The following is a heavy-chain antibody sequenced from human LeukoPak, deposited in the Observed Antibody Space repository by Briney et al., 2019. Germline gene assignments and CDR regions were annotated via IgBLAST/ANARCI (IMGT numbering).Heavy chain of an antibody. D-gene: IGHD4-23*01. CDR3: ARENNDYGGKKALDY. V-gene: IGHV4-30-4*01. Sequence: MSSETLSLTCAVSGGSSRSGDYFWSWIRQPPGKGLEWIGHIHYSGNTYYNPSLKSRVSISVDTSKNQFSLKLSSVTAADTAVYYCARENNDYGGKKALDYWGQGTLVTVSS. CDR2: IHYSGNT. CDR1: GGSSRSGDYF. J-gene: IGHJ4*02.